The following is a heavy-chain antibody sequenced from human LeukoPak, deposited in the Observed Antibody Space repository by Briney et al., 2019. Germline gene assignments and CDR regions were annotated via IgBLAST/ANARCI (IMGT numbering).Heavy chain of an antibody. CDR1: GFTFSSYA. V-gene: IGHV3-23*01. CDR3: AKDQRVTSPIDY. D-gene: IGHD2-21*02. Sequence: GGSLRLSCAASGFTFSSYAMSWVRQAPGKGLEWVSAISGGGSTYYADSVKGRFTISRDNSKNTLYLQMNSLRAEDTAVYYCAKDQRVTSPIDYWGQGTLVTVSS. CDR2: ISGGGST. J-gene: IGHJ4*02.